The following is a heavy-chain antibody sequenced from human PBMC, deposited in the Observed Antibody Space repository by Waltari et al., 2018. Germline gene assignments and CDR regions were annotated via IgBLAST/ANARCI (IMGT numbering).Heavy chain of an antibody. CDR1: GGSISSHY. Sequence: QVQLQESGPGLVKPSETLSLTCTVSGGSISSHYWSWIRQPPGKGLEWIGYIYYSGRTYYNPSLKSRVTISVDTSKNQFSLKLSSVTAADTAVYYCARESAAAGIDYWGQGTLVTVSS. CDR2: IYYSGRT. CDR3: ARESAAAGIDY. J-gene: IGHJ4*02. V-gene: IGHV4-59*11. D-gene: IGHD6-13*01.